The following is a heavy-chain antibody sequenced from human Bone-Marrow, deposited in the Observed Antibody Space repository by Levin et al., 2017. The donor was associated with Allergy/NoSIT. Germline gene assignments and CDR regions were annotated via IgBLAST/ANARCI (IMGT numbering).Heavy chain of an antibody. V-gene: IGHV4-34*01. D-gene: IGHD2-2*01. Sequence: SSETLSLTCAVYGGSFSGHYWSWIRQSPGKGLEWIGEINHSGSRNYNPSLMSRFTISVDTSKNQFSLRLASVTAADTAVYYCARSHRSPLVVVPAADYWGQGTLVTVSS. CDR1: GGSFSGHY. CDR2: INHSGSR. J-gene: IGHJ4*02. CDR3: ARSHRSPLVVVPAADY.